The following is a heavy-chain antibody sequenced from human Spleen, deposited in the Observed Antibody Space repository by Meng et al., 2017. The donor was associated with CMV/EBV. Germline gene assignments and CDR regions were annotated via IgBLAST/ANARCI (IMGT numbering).Heavy chain of an antibody. Sequence: AWNWSSQSPSRGLDWFGRTYYRSKWYNDYAVSVKSRITINPDTSKNQVSLQLSSVTPEDTAVYYCARDYRHYHDSSSYYAPNNWFDPWGQGTLVTVSS. J-gene: IGHJ5*02. V-gene: IGHV6-1*01. CDR3: ARDYRHYHDSSSYYAPNNWFDP. D-gene: IGHD3-22*01. CDR2: TYYRSKWYN. CDR1: A.